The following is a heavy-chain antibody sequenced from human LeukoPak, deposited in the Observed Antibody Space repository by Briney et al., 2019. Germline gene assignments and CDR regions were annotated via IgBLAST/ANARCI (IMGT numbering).Heavy chain of an antibody. CDR2: VGTDGSYI. J-gene: IGHJ3*02. CDR1: GFTFSSHN. V-gene: IGHV3-21*01. Sequence: GGSLRLSCAASGFTFSSHNMNWVRQAPMKGLEWVSSVGTDGSYIYYADSVQGRFTISRDNAKDSLYLQMNSLTAEDTAVYYCARKMKTGDRVGTFDIWGQGTMVTVSS. CDR3: ARKMKTGDRVGTFDI. D-gene: IGHD1-1*01.